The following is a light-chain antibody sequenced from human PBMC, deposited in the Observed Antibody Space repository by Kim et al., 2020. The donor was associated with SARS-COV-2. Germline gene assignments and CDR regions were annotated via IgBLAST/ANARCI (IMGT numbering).Light chain of an antibody. V-gene: IGKV2-30*01. CDR1: QSLAYSDGNIY. Sequence: PASISCRSSQSLAYSDGNIYLNWFHQRPGQSPRRLIYKVSKRDSGVPDRLSGSGSGTDFTLQISRVEAEDVGVYYCMQGTHWPFTFGPGTKVDIK. CDR2: KVS. J-gene: IGKJ3*01. CDR3: MQGTHWPFT.